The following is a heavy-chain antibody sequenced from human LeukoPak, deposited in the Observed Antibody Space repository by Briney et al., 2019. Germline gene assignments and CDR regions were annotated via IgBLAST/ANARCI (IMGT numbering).Heavy chain of an antibody. Sequence: PGGSLRLSCAASGFTFSSYEMNWVRQAPGKGLEWVSVIYSGGSTYYADSVKGRFTISRDNSKNTLYLQMNSLRAEDTAMYYCAKVSPLNIIIVVAANVFFDSWGQGTLVTVSS. J-gene: IGHJ4*02. D-gene: IGHD2-15*01. CDR3: AKVSPLNIIIVVAANVFFDS. CDR2: IYSGGST. CDR1: GFTFSSYE. V-gene: IGHV3-53*01.